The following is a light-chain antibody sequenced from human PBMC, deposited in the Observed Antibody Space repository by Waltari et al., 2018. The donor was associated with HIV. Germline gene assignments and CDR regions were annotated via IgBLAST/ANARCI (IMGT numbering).Light chain of an antibody. CDR3: SSYAGRDIRVV. J-gene: IGLJ2*01. V-gene: IGLV2-8*01. CDR2: EVN. CDR1: DSDIGSYNY. Sequence: QSALTQPLSASGSPGQSVTISCTGSDSDIGSYNYVSWYQQHPGKAPKLMIYEVNKRPSGVPDRFSGAKSGSVASLTVSGLQADDEADYYCSSYAGRDIRVVFGGGTKLTVL.